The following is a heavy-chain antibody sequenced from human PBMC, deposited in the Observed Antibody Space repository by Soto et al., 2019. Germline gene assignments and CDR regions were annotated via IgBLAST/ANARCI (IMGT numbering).Heavy chain of an antibody. J-gene: IGHJ6*02. Sequence: ASVKVSCKASGYTFTGYYMHWVRQAPGQGLEWMGWINPNSGGTNYAQKFQGRVTMTRDTSISTAYMELSRLRSDDTAVYYCARDRRYQLLYRYYYYGMDVWGQGTTVTVSS. V-gene: IGHV1-2*02. CDR3: ARDRRYQLLYRYYYYGMDV. CDR2: INPNSGGT. D-gene: IGHD2-2*02. CDR1: GYTFTGYY.